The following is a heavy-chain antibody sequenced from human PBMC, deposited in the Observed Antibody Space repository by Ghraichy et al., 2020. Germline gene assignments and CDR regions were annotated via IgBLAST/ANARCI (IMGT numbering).Heavy chain of an antibody. V-gene: IGHV3-23*01. Sequence: GGSLRLSCAASGFTFSSYAMSWVRQAPGKGLEWVSAISGSGGSTYYADSVKGRFTVSRDNSKNTLYLQMNSLRAEDTAVYYCAKDLASFPIAAAAIWGQGTMVTVSS. D-gene: IGHD6-13*01. CDR2: ISGSGGST. CDR3: AKDLASFPIAAAAI. CDR1: GFTFSSYA. J-gene: IGHJ3*02.